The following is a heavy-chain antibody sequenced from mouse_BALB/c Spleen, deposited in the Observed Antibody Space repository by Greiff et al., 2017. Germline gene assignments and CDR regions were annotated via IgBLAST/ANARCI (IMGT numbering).Heavy chain of an antibody. CDR2: IYPGSGST. D-gene: IGHD2-1*01. J-gene: IGHJ4*01. CDR3: TRRGGNYYGAMDY. CDR1: GYTFTSYW. V-gene: IGHV1S22*01. Sequence: LQQPGSELVRPGASVKLSCKASGYTFTSYWMHWVKQRPGQGLEWIGNIYPGSGSTNYDEKFKSKATLTVDTSSSTAYMQLSSLTSEDSAVYYCTRRGGNYYGAMDYWGQGTSVTVSS.